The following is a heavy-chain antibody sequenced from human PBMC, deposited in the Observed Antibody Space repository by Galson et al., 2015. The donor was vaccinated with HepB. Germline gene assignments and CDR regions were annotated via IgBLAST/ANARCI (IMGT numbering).Heavy chain of an antibody. CDR3: ARAPYDSSGYYSYFDY. CDR2: ISSSSSTI. V-gene: IGHV3-48*01. D-gene: IGHD3-22*01. J-gene: IGHJ4*02. CDR1: GFTFSSYS. Sequence: SLRLSCAASGFTFSSYSMNWVRQAPGKGLEWVSYISSSSSTIYYADSVKGRFTISRDNAKNSLYLQMNSLRAEDTAVYYCARAPYDSSGYYSYFDYWGQGTLVTVSS.